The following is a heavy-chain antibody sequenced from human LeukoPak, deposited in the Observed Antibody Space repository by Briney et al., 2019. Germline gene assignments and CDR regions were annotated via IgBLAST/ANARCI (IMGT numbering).Heavy chain of an antibody. CDR2: ISSGSSHI. J-gene: IGHJ3*01. D-gene: IGHD3-22*01. V-gene: IGHV3-21*06. CDR1: GFSFNTHS. CDR3: VRVSQRDDYYDSPVQGGFNL. Sequence: TGGSLRLSCAASGFSFNTHSMNWVRQSPGKGLEWVSSISSGSSHIHYADSMKGRFTISRDNAKNSLYLQMSSLRAEDTAMYYCVRVSQRDDYYDSPVQGGFNLWGQGTMVTVSS.